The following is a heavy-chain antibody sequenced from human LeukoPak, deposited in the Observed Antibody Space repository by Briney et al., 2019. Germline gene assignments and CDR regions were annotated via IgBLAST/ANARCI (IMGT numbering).Heavy chain of an antibody. J-gene: IGHJ6*02. CDR3: ARAMGFVDGMDV. Sequence: GGSLRLSCAASGFTFDDYAMHWVRQAPGKGLEWVSGISWNSGSIGYADSVKGRFTISRENAKNSLYLQMNSLRAGDTAVYYCARAMGFVDGMDVWGQGTTVTVSS. CDR1: GFTFDDYA. D-gene: IGHD3-16*01. CDR2: ISWNSGSI. V-gene: IGHV3-9*01.